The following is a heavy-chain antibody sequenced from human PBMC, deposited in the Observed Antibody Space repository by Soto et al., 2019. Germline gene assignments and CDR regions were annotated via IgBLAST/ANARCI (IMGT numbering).Heavy chain of an antibody. D-gene: IGHD6-13*01. CDR2: IIPIFGTA. CDR1: GGTFSSYA. J-gene: IGHJ4*02. Sequence: SVKVSCKASGGTFSSYAISWVRQAPGQGLEWMGGIIPIFGTANYAQKFQGRVTITADKSTSTAYMELSSLRSEDTAVYYCASLVYSSSWYGIDYWGQGTLVTVSS. CDR3: ASLVYSSSWYGIDY. V-gene: IGHV1-69*06.